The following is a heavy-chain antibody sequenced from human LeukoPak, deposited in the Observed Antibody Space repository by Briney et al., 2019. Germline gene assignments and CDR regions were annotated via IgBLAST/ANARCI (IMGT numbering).Heavy chain of an antibody. CDR2: IWYDGSNK. V-gene: IGHV3-33*01. Sequence: GGSLRLSCAASGFTFSSYGMHWVRQAPGKGLEWVAVIWYDGSNKYYADSVKGRFTISRDNSKNTLYLQMNSLRAEDAAVYYCARDFRYSGYYGRPWYYFDYWGQGTLVTVSS. D-gene: IGHD5-12*01. J-gene: IGHJ4*02. CDR1: GFTFSSYG. CDR3: ARDFRYSGYYGRPWYYFDY.